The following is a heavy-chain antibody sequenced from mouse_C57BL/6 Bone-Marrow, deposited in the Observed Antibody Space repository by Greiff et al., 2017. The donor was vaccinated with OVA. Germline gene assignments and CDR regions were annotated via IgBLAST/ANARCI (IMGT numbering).Heavy chain of an antibody. J-gene: IGHJ2*01. CDR1: GFTFTNYY. V-gene: IGHV7-3*01. CDR2: IRNKPNGSTT. D-gene: IGHD1-1*01. CDR3: ARYKGRVAVDDFDY. Sequence: EVKLVESGGGLVQPGDSLSLSCAASGFTFTNYYMSWVRQPPGKALEWLAFIRNKPNGSTTEYSASVKGRFTISRDNSQGILYLQMNALRAEDSATYYCARYKGRVAVDDFDYWGQGTALTVSS.